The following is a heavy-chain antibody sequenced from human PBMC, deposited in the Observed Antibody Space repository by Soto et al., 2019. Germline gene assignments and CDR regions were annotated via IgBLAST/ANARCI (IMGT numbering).Heavy chain of an antibody. D-gene: IGHD3-3*01. Sequence: GASVKVSCKASGGTFSSYAISWVRQAPGQGLEWMGGIIPIFGTANYAQKFQGRVTITADESTSTAYMELSSLRSEDTAVYYCARGRGYYDFWRYYYGMDVWGQGTTVTVSS. J-gene: IGHJ6*02. CDR2: IIPIFGTA. V-gene: IGHV1-69*13. CDR3: ARGRGYYDFWRYYYGMDV. CDR1: GGTFSSYA.